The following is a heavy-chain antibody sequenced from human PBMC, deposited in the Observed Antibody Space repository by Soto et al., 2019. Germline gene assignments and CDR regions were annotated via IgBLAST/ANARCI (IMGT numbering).Heavy chain of an antibody. Sequence: SETLSLTCTVSGGSISSYYWSWIRQPPGKGLEWIGYIYYSGSTNYNPSLKSRVTISVDTSKNQFSLKLSSVTAADTAVYYCARRGTDSSSGFDYWGQGSLVFVSS. CDR2: IYYSGST. J-gene: IGHJ4*02. CDR1: GGSISSYY. CDR3: ARRGTDSSSGFDY. V-gene: IGHV4-59*01. D-gene: IGHD6-6*01.